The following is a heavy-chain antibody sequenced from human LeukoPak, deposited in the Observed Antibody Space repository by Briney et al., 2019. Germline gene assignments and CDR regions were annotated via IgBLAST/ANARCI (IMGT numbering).Heavy chain of an antibody. Sequence: PGGSLRLSCAASGFSFDDLGMTWVRQVPGKGLGWVAGINWNGASTGYADSVRGRFTISRDNAKNSLYLQMNSLRAEDTALYYCARAVCPTIKFCDSSYFMDVWGKGTTVNVS. V-gene: IGHV3-20*04. J-gene: IGHJ6*03. CDR1: GFSFDDLG. D-gene: IGHD6-6*01. CDR3: ARAVCPTIKFCDSSYFMDV. CDR2: INWNGAST.